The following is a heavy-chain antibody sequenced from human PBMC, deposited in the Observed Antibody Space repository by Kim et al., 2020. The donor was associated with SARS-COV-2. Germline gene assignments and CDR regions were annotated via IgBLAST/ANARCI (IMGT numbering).Heavy chain of an antibody. V-gene: IGHV4-34*01. CDR1: GGSFSGYY. CDR2: INHSGST. J-gene: IGHJ5*02. D-gene: IGHD5-18*01. CDR3: ARGTRYSYAVNWFYP. Sequence: SETLSLTCAVYGGSFSGYYWSWIRQPPGKGLEWIGEINHSGSTNYNPSLKNRVTISVDTSKNQFSLKLSSVTAADTAVYYCARGTRYSYAVNWFYPWGQGTLVTVSS.